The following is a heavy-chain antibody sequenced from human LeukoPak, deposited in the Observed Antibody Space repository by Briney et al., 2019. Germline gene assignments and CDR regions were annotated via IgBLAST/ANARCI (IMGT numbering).Heavy chain of an antibody. CDR2: ISGSGGTT. V-gene: IGHV3-23*01. D-gene: IGHD3-10*01. Sequence: GGSLRLSCAASGFTLSSYAMSWVRQAPGKGLEWVSSISGSGGTTYYADSVKGRFTISRDNSKNTLYLQMNSLRAEDTAVYYCARASDYYGSRPFDPWGQGTPVTVSS. CDR1: GFTLSSYA. J-gene: IGHJ5*02. CDR3: ARASDYYGSRPFDP.